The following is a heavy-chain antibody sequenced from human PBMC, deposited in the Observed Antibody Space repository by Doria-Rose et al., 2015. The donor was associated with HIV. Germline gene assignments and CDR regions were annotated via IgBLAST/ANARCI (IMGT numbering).Heavy chain of an antibody. CDR3: ATGVTLDY. Sequence: VQLVQSGGGLVRPGGSLRLSCATSGFTFSSHRINWVRQAPGKGLGWVSSISSTSAYINYADSVRGRFTISRDNARNSLYLQMGSLRAEDTAIYYCATGVTLDYWGQGTLVTVSS. D-gene: IGHD3-10*01. J-gene: IGHJ4*02. CDR1: GFTFSSHR. CDR2: ISSTSAYI. V-gene: IGHV3-21*01.